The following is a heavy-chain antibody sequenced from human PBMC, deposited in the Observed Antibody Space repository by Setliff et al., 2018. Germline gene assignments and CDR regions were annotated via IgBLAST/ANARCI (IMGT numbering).Heavy chain of an antibody. CDR1: GYSISSGYY. V-gene: IGHV4-38-2*01. D-gene: IGHD6-13*01. J-gene: IGHJ6*02. CDR2: IYHSGST. CDR3: ARSAGYSSSWYNYYYGMDV. Sequence: LSLTCAVSGYSISSGYYWGWIRQPPGKGLEWIGSIYHSGSTYYDPSLKSRVTISVDTSKNQFSLKLSSVTAADTAVYYCARSAGYSSSWYNYYYGMDVWGQGTTVTVSS.